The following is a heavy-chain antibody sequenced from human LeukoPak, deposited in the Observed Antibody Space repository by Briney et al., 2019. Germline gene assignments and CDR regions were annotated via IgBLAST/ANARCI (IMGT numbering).Heavy chain of an antibody. J-gene: IGHJ4*02. CDR1: GHSFTNFW. D-gene: IGHD2-15*01. Sequence: GESLKISCKGSGHSFTNFWIGWVRQMPGKGLEWMGIIYPGDSETRYSPSFQGQVTISADKSTNTAYLQWSSLKASDTAMYYCARLGFGYCSDSGCYSYYFDCWGQGTLVTVSS. CDR2: IYPGDSET. V-gene: IGHV5-51*01. CDR3: ARLGFGYCSDSGCYSYYFDC.